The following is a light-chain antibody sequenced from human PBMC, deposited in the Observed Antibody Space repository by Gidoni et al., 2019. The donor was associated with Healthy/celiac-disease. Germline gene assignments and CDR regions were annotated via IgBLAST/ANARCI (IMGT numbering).Light chain of an antibody. J-gene: IGKJ3*01. CDR3: QQYDNLPPL. CDR2: DAS. V-gene: IGKV1-33*01. CDR1: QDISNY. Sequence: DIKMTQSPSSLSASVGDRVTITCQASQDISNYLNWYQQKPGKAPKLLIYDASNLETGVPSRFSGSGSGTDFTFTISSLQPEDIATYYCQQYDNLPPLFXPXTKVDIK.